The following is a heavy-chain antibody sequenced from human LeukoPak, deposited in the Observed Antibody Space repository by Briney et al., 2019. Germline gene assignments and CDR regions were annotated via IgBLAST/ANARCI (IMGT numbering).Heavy chain of an antibody. CDR1: GYTFTSYY. D-gene: IGHD2-8*01. Sequence: ASVKVSCKASGYTFTSYYMHWVRQAPGQGLEWMGIINPSGGSTRSAQEFPCRVTMTRDMSASTAYMELRSLRSEDTAVDYCARYFEDCTNGVCYTVLDYWGQGTLVTVSS. CDR2: INPSGGST. CDR3: ARYFEDCTNGVCYTVLDY. V-gene: IGHV1-46*01. J-gene: IGHJ4*02.